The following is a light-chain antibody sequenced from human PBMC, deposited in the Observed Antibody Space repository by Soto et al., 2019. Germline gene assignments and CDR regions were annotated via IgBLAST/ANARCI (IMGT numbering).Light chain of an antibody. CDR1: SSNIGRNT. V-gene: IGLV1-44*01. J-gene: IGLJ1*01. Sequence: SALTQPPSASGTPGQRVSISCSGSSSNIGRNTVNWYQHLPGTAPKLLIYASNHRPSGVPDRFSGSKSGTSASLAISGLQSEDEADYYCAAWDDSLNGPLYVFGTGTKVTVL. CDR2: ASN. CDR3: AAWDDSLNGPLYV.